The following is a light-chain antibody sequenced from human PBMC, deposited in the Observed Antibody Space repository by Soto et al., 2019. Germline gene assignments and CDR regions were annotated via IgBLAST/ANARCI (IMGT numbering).Light chain of an antibody. J-gene: IGLJ3*02. CDR3: QSYDSGLSGCV. Sequence: QSVLTQPPSVSGAPGQRVIISCTGNSSNIGTGYDVHWYQQLPGRAPKLLIYDNNNRPSGVPDRFSGSKSGTSASLAITGLQAEDEADYYCQSYDSGLSGCVFGGGTKLTVL. CDR1: SSNIGTGYD. CDR2: DNN. V-gene: IGLV1-40*01.